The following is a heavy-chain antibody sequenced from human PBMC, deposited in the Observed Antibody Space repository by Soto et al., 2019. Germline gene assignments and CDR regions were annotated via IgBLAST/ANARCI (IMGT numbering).Heavy chain of an antibody. V-gene: IGHV4-30-4*01. Sequence: PSETLSLTCTVSGGSISSGDYYWSWIRQPPGKKLEWIGYIYYSGSTYYNPSLKSRVTISVDTSKNQFSLKLSSVTAADTAVYYCARHPYYYGSGSLGWFDPWGQGTLVTVSS. CDR3: ARHPYYYGSGSLGWFDP. CDR2: IYYSGST. D-gene: IGHD3-10*01. CDR1: GGSISSGDYY. J-gene: IGHJ5*02.